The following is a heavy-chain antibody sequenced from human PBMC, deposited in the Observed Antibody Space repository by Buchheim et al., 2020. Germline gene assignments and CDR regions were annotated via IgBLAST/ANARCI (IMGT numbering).Heavy chain of an antibody. CDR3: ARGDGSSWYGGWFDP. Sequence: EVQLLESGGALVQPGGSLRLSCAASGFTFSSYAMSWVRQAPGKGLEWVSTVSGSGGITYYPDSVKGRFTISRDNSKNTLYLQINSLRAEDTAVYYCARGDGSSWYGGWFDPWGQGTL. V-gene: IGHV3-23*01. D-gene: IGHD6-13*01. CDR2: VSGSGGIT. J-gene: IGHJ5*02. CDR1: GFTFSSYA.